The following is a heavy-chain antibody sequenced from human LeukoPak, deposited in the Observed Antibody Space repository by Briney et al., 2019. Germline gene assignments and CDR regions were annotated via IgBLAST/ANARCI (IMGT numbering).Heavy chain of an antibody. CDR1: GYTLSSSD. CDR2: IRGNGDIT. D-gene: IGHD2-2*01. V-gene: IGHV3-23*01. CDR3: AKYGRCASTRCYGCFDH. Sequence: GGSLRLFCAASGYTLSSSDMSWVRQAPGKGLEWVSAIRGNGDITFYADSVKGRFTISRDNSNNALHLQMNSLRVEDTAVYYCAKYGRCASTRCYGCFDHWGQGILVTVSS. J-gene: IGHJ5*02.